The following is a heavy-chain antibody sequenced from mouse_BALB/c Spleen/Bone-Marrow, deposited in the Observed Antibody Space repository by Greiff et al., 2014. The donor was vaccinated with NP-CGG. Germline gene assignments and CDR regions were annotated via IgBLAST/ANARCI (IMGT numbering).Heavy chain of an antibody. J-gene: IGHJ2*02. D-gene: IGHD2-1*01. V-gene: IGHV14-3*02. Sequence: DVKLQESGAELVKPGASVKLSCTASGFNIKDTYMHWVKQRPKQGLEWIGRIDPANGNTKFDPKFQGKATITADTSSNTAYLQLSSLTSEDTAVYYCTRGNYYFDTWSQGASLTVSS. CDR1: GFNIKDTY. CDR3: TRGNYYFDT. CDR2: IDPANGNT.